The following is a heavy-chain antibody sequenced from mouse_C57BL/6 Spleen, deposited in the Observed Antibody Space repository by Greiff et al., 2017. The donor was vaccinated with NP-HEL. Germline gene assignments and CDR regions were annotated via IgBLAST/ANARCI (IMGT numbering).Heavy chain of an antibody. Sequence: ESGPGLVKPSQSLSLTCSVTGYSITSGYYWNWIRQFPGNKLEWMGYISYDGSNNYNPSLKNRISITRDTSKNQFFLKLNSVTTEDTATYYCARIYDYDAIDYWGQGTTLTVSS. CDR3: ARIYDYDAIDY. D-gene: IGHD2-4*01. V-gene: IGHV3-6*01. J-gene: IGHJ2*01. CDR1: GYSITSGYY. CDR2: ISYDGSN.